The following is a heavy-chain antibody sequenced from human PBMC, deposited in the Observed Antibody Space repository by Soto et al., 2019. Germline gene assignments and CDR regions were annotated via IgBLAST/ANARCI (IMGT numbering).Heavy chain of an antibody. CDR3: AREAYKRGATNPFFDY. J-gene: IGHJ4*02. V-gene: IGHV4-59*12. CDR2: IYPSGIT. CDR1: GGSISSYY. Sequence: SETLSLTCTVSGGSISSYYWSWVRQPPGKGLEWIGYIYPSGITNYSPSLKSRVTMSVDKSKNQFSLKLNSVTAADTAMYYCAREAYKRGATNPFFDYWGQGTLVTVSS. D-gene: IGHD1-26*01.